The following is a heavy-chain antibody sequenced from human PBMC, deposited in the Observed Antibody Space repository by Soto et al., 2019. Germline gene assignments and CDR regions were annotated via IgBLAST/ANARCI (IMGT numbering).Heavy chain of an antibody. D-gene: IGHD3-22*01. Sequence: ASETLSLTCTVSGGSISSYYWSWIRQPAGKGLEWIGRIYTSGSTNYNPSLKSRVTMSVDTSKNQFSLKLSSVTAADTAVYYCARDSSYYYDSSGAFDIWGQGTMVTVSS. V-gene: IGHV4-4*07. CDR1: GGSISSYY. CDR2: IYTSGST. CDR3: ARDSSYYYDSSGAFDI. J-gene: IGHJ3*02.